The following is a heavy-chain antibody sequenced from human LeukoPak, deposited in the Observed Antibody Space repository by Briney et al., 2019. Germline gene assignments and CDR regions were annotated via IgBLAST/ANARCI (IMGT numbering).Heavy chain of an antibody. D-gene: IGHD6-13*01. CDR1: GYTFTSYG. CDR2: ISAYNGNT. J-gene: IGHJ4*02. CDR3: ATGGLSIAAAGKNYYFDY. V-gene: IGHV1-18*01. Sequence: ASVKVSCKASGYTFTSYGISWVRQAPGQGLEWMGWISAYNGNTNYAQKLQGRVTMTTDTSTSTAYMELRSLRSDDTAVYYCATGGLSIAAAGKNYYFDYWGQGTLVTVSS.